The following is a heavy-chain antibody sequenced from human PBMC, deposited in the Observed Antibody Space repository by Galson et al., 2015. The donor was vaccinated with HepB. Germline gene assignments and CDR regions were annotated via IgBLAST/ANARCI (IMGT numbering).Heavy chain of an antibody. J-gene: IGHJ4*02. D-gene: IGHD2-8*02. V-gene: IGHV3-7*01. CDR3: ASWWEYSY. Sequence: SLRLSCAASEFTFSRYSMSWVRQAPGKGLEWVASINQDGSEKYYVDSVMGRFTISRDNAKNSLYLQMNSLRAEDTALYYCASWWEYSYWGRGTLVTVSS. CDR1: EFTFSRYS. CDR2: INQDGSEK.